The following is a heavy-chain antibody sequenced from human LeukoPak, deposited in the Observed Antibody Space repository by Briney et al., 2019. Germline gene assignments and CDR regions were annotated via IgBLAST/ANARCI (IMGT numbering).Heavy chain of an antibody. CDR2: IYYSGST. J-gene: IGHJ4*02. D-gene: IGHD5-18*01. V-gene: IGHV4-31*03. CDR3: ARDRDGPTGYSYGVDY. Sequence: SQTLSLTCTVSGGSISSGGYYWSWIRQHPGKGLEWIGYIYYSGSTYYNPSLKSRVTISVDTSKNQFSLKLSSVTAADTAVYYCARDRDGPTGYSYGVDYWGQGTLVPVSS. CDR1: GGSISSGGYY.